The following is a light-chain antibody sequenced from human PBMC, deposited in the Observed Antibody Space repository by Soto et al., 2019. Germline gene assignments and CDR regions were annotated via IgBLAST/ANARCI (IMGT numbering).Light chain of an antibody. CDR2: EVG. V-gene: IGLV2-14*01. J-gene: IGLJ1*01. CDR1: SSDVGGYNY. CDR3: TSYTSGIPYV. Sequence: QSALTQPASVSGSPGQSITISCTGTSSDVGGYNYVSWYQQHPGKAPKLLIYEVGNRPSGVSNRFSGSKSGNTASLTISGLQAEDEADYYCTSYTSGIPYVFGTGTKVTVL.